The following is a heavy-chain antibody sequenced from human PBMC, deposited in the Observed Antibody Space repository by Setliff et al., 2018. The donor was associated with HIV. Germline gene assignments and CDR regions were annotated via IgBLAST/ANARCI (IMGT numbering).Heavy chain of an antibody. CDR1: GGTFSSYA. V-gene: IGHV1-69*05. D-gene: IGHD3-10*01. J-gene: IGHJ3*02. CDR3: AREGLIWFGELSLDDAFDI. CDR2: LIPIYATS. Sequence: SVKVSCKASGGTFSSYAISWVRQAPGQGLEWMGGLIPIYATSDYAQKLQGRVTMTTDTSTSTAYMELRSLRSDDTAVYYCAREGLIWFGELSLDDAFDIWGQGTMVTVSS.